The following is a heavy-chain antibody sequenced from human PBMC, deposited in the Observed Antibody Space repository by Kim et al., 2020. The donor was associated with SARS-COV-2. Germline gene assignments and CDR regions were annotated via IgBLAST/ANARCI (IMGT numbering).Heavy chain of an antibody. CDR3: AKPVPPEFMVRGVIIDWYFDL. CDR2: ISGDGGST. CDR1: GFTFDDYA. V-gene: IGHV3-43*02. J-gene: IGHJ2*01. Sequence: GGSLRLSFAASGFTFDDYAMHWVRQAPGKGLEWVSLISGDGGSTYYADSVKGRFTISRDNSKNSLYLQMNSLRTEDTALYYCAKPVPPEFMVRGVIIDWYFDLWGRGTLVTVSS. D-gene: IGHD3-10*01.